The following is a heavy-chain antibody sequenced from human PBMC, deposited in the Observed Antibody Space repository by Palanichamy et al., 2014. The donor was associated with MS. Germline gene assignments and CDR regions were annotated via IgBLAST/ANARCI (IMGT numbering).Heavy chain of an antibody. J-gene: IGHJ4*02. CDR2: INPEGSGQ. Sequence: EVQLVESGGDLVQPGGSLRLSCTASGFTFNTYWMTWVRQAPGKGLEWVANINPEGSGQYYVDSVKGRFTISRDNTKNSLFLQMNSLRAEDTAMYHCARWDYRNSWYIEYWGQGTQVFVSS. D-gene: IGHD1-14*01. CDR3: ARWDYRNSWYIEY. V-gene: IGHV3-7*03. CDR1: GFTFNTYW.